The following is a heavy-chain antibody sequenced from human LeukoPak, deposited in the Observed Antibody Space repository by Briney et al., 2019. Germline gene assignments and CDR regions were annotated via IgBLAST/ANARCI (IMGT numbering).Heavy chain of an antibody. CDR3: ARDYGGNSEDDLSAFDI. CDR2: MNPNSGNT. CDR1: GYTFTGYY. J-gene: IGHJ3*02. D-gene: IGHD4-23*01. Sequence: ASVKVSCKASGYTFTGYYMHWVRQAPGQGLEWMGWMNPNSGNTGYAQKFQGRATMTRNTSISTAYMELSSLRSEDTAVYYCARDYGGNSEDDLSAFDIWGQGTMVTVSS. V-gene: IGHV1-8*02.